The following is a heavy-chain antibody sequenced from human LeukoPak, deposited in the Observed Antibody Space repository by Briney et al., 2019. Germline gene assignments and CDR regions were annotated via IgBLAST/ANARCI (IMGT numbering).Heavy chain of an antibody. J-gene: IGHJ3*02. CDR3: AKGTGSYIHHAFDI. CDR2: ISWNSGSI. CDR1: GFTFDDYA. D-gene: IGHD3-10*01. Sequence: PGGSPRLSCAASGFTFDDYAMHWGRQAPGKGLEWVSGISWNSGSIGYADSVKGRFTTSRDNAKNSLYLQMNSLRAEDTALYYCAKGTGSYIHHAFDIRGQGTMVTVSS. V-gene: IGHV3-9*01.